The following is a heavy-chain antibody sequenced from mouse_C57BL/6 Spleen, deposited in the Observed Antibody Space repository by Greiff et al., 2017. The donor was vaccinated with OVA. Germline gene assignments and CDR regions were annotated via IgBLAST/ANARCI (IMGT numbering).Heavy chain of an antibody. Sequence: EVNVVESEGGLVQPGSSMKLSCTASGFTFSDYYMAWVRQVPEKGLEWVANINYDGSSTYYLDSLKSRFIISNDNAKNILYLQMSSLKSEDTATYYCARYDYDVRYYFDYWGQGTTLTVSS. CDR2: INYDGSST. J-gene: IGHJ2*01. D-gene: IGHD2-4*01. V-gene: IGHV5-16*01. CDR1: GFTFSDYY. CDR3: ARYDYDVRYYFDY.